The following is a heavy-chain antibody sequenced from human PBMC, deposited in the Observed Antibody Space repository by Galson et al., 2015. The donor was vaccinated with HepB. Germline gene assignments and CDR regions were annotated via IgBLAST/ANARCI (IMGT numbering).Heavy chain of an antibody. CDR1: GFTFSSYG. V-gene: IGHV3-33*01. CDR3: ARNYGSGSYYKEPFDY. J-gene: IGHJ4*02. D-gene: IGHD3-10*01. CDR2: IWYDESNK. Sequence: SLRLSCAASGFTFSSYGMHWVRQAPGKGLEWVAVIWYDESNKYYADSVKGRFTISRDNSKNTLYLQMNSLRAEDTAVYYCARNYGSGSYYKEPFDYWGQGTLVTVSS.